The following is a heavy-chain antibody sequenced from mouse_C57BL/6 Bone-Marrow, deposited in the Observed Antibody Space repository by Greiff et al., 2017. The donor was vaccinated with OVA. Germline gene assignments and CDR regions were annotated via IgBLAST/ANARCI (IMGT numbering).Heavy chain of an antibody. D-gene: IGHD2-3*01. CDR3: TYDGYYFDY. CDR1: GYTFTDYE. CDR2: IDPETGGT. V-gene: IGHV1-15*01. J-gene: IGHJ2*01. Sequence: QVQLQQSGAELVRPGASVTLSFKASGYTFTDYEMHWVKQTPVHGLEWIGAIDPETGGTAYNQKFKGKAILTADKSSSTAYMELRSLTSEDSAVYYCTYDGYYFDYWGQGTTLTVSS.